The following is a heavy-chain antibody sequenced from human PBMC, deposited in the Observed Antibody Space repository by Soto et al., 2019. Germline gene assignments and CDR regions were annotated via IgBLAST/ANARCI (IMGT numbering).Heavy chain of an antibody. CDR1: GGTFSSYA. D-gene: IGHD3-3*01. CDR2: IIPIFGTA. J-gene: IGHJ6*02. Sequence: ASVKVSCKASGGTFSSYAISWVRQAPGQGLEWMGGIIPIFGTANYAQKFQGRVTITADESTSTAYMELSSQRSEDTAVYYCARPKGVYYGMDVWGQGTTVTVSS. V-gene: IGHV1-69*13. CDR3: ARPKGVYYGMDV.